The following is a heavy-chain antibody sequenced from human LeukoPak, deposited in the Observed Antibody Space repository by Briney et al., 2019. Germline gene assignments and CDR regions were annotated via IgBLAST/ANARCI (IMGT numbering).Heavy chain of an antibody. CDR1: GDSISNSY. CDR3: ATWSLTNRWSNWFDP. CDR2: FDYNGYT. V-gene: IGHV4-59*03. Sequence: SETLSLTCTVSGDSISNSYWGWIRQPPGKGLEWIGCFDYNGYTKYNPSLKSRLTMSMDTSNNQFSLKLTSVTAADTAMYYCATWSLTNRWSNWFDPWGQGTLVTVSS. J-gene: IGHJ5*02. D-gene: IGHD2-15*01.